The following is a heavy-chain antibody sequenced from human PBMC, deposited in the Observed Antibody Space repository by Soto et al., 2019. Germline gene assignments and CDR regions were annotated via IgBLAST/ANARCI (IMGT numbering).Heavy chain of an antibody. V-gene: IGHV3-7*03. CDR2: IIKDLSEK. CDR1: GFTFSNYW. D-gene: IGHD3-10*01. Sequence: GGSLRLACAASGFTFSNYWMTWVRQAPGKGLEWVANIIKDLSEKSYVDSVKGRFTISRDNAKNALYLEMNSLRVEDTAVYYCARDWGGLGYWGQGTLVTVSS. CDR3: ARDWGGLGY. J-gene: IGHJ4*02.